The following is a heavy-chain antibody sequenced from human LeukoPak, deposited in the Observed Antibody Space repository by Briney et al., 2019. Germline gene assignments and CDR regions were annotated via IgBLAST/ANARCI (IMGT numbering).Heavy chain of an antibody. CDR1: GFTFSSYA. V-gene: IGHV3-30-3*01. CDR3: AREDWNYDGYFDY. CDR2: ISYDGSNK. D-gene: IGHD1-7*01. J-gene: IGHJ4*02. Sequence: GGSLRLSCAASGFTFSSYAMHWVRQAPGKGLEWVAVISYDGSNKYYADSVKGRFTISRDNSKNTLYLKMNSLRAEDTAVYYCAREDWNYDGYFDYWGQGTLVTVSS.